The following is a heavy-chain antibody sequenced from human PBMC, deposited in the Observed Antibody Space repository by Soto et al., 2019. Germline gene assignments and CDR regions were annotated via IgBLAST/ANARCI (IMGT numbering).Heavy chain of an antibody. D-gene: IGHD2-21*02. J-gene: IGHJ4*02. CDR1: GFTFDYDW. Sequence: EVQLVESGGGLVQPGGSLRLSCVASGFTFDYDWMHWVHQAPGEGLMWVSRLQTDGSHPDYADSVKARFTISRDNAKTTLYLQMNNLRAEDTAVYDCARGGDPDYWGQGTLVTVSS. V-gene: IGHV3-74*01. CDR3: ARGGDPDY. CDR2: LQTDGSHP.